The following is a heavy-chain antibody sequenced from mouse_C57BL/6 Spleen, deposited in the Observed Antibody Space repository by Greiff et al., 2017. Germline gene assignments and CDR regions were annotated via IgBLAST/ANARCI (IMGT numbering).Heavy chain of an antibody. Sequence: VQLQESGAELVKPGASVKISCKASGYAFSSYWMNWVKQRPGKGLEWIGQIYPGDGDTNYNGKFKGKATLTADKSSSTAYMQRSSLTSEDSAVYFCANIYYGSYAMDYWGQGTSVTVSS. CDR3: ANIYYGSYAMDY. J-gene: IGHJ4*01. CDR2: IYPGDGDT. CDR1: GYAFSSYW. D-gene: IGHD2-2*01. V-gene: IGHV1-80*01.